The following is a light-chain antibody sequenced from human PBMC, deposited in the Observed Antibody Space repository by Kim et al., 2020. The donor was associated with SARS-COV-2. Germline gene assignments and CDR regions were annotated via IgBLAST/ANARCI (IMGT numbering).Light chain of an antibody. J-gene: IGLJ3*02. V-gene: IGLV2-14*03. CDR2: DVS. Sequence: QSALTQPASVSGSPGQSITISCTGTSSDVGGYNYVSWYQQHPGKAPKLMIYDVSNRPSGVSNRFSGSKSGNTASLTISGLQAEDEADYYCSSYTSGSTWMFGGGTQLTVL. CDR3: SSYTSGSTWM. CDR1: SSDVGGYNY.